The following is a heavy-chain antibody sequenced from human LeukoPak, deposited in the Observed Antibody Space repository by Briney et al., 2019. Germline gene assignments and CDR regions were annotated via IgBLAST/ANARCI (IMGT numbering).Heavy chain of an antibody. Sequence: SETLSLTCTVSGGSISSYYWSWIRQPPGKGLEWIGYIYYSGSTNYNPSLKSRVTISVDTSKNQFSLKLSSETAADTAVYYCARDNWNYGSSMDVWGQGTTVTVSS. CDR3: ARDNWNYGSSMDV. CDR1: GGSISSYY. D-gene: IGHD1-7*01. J-gene: IGHJ6*02. V-gene: IGHV4-59*01. CDR2: IYYSGST.